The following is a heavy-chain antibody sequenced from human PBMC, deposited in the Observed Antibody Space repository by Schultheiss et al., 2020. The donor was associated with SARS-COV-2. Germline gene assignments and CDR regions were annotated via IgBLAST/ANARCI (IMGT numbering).Heavy chain of an antibody. CDR2: ISGSGGST. Sequence: GGSLRLSCAASGFTFSGSAMHWVRQASGKGLEWVSAISGSGGSTYYADSVKGRFTISRDNAKNSLYLQMNSLRAEDTAVYYCARERSRSYFDYWGQGTLVTVSS. J-gene: IGHJ4*02. D-gene: IGHD3-10*01. V-gene: IGHV3-21*01. CDR1: GFTFSGSA. CDR3: ARERSRSYFDY.